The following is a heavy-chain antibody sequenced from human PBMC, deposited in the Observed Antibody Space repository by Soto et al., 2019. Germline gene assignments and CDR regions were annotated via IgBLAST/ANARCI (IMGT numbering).Heavy chain of an antibody. J-gene: IGHJ4*02. D-gene: IGHD2-2*01. V-gene: IGHV3-23*05. Sequence: PGGSLSLSCAASGFTFTNYLMTWVCQAPGEGLEWVSSIDKSGGDTYYADSVQGRLTISRDNSYNTLYLHKNGLRAEGTALYYCAKDTYSRSWYFWGQGTLVTVSS. CDR3: AKDTYSRSWYF. CDR2: IDKSGGDT. CDR1: GFTFTNYL.